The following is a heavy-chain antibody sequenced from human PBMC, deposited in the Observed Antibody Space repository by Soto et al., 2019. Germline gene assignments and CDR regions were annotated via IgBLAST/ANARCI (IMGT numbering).Heavy chain of an antibody. CDR2: IYYSGST. V-gene: IGHV4-30-4*01. J-gene: IGHJ4*02. CDR1: GGSISSGDYY. Sequence: QVQLQESGPGLVKPSQTLSLTCTVSGGSISSGDYYWSWIRQPPGKGLEWIGYIYYSGSTYYNPSLKSRVTTSVDTSKNQFSLKLSSVTAADTAVYYCARERYSGSYYGEGDFDYWGQGTLVTVSS. D-gene: IGHD1-26*01. CDR3: ARERYSGSYYGEGDFDY.